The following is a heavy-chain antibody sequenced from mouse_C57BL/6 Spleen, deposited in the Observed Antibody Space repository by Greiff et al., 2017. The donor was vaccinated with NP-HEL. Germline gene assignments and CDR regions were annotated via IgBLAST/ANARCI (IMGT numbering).Heavy chain of an antibody. V-gene: IGHV14-3*01. Sequence: EVQLQQSVAELVRPGASVKLSCTASGFNIKNTYMHWVKQRPEQGLEWIGRIDPANGNTKYAPKFQGKATITADKSSNTAYLPLSSLTSEDTAIYYYCPYSRNQYYFDYWGQGTTLTVSS. D-gene: IGHD1-1*01. CDR2: IDPANGNT. J-gene: IGHJ2*01. CDR3: CPYSRNQYYFDY. CDR1: GFNIKNTY.